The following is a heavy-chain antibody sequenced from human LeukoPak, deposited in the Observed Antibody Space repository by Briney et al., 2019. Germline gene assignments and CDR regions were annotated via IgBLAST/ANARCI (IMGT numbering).Heavy chain of an antibody. CDR1: GFTFSSYA. D-gene: IGHD3-9*01. J-gene: IGHJ6*02. Sequence: PGGSLRLSCAASGFTFSSYAMSWVRQAPGKGLEWVSAISGSGGSTYYADSVKGRFTISRDNAKNSLYLQMNSLRAEDTAVYYRARWSLGPLLTGYYRGVDYYYGMDVWGQGTTVTVSS. CDR3: ARWSLGPLLTGYYRGVDYYYGMDV. CDR2: ISGSGGST. V-gene: IGHV3-23*01.